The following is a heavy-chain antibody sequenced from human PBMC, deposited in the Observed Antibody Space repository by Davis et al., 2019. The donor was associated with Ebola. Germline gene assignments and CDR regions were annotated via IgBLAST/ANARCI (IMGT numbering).Heavy chain of an antibody. D-gene: IGHD6-13*01. Sequence: GESLKISCAASGFTFSDYSMNWVRQAPGKGLEWVSSISSSSRYIYYADSVKGRFTISRDNAKNSLYLQMNSLRAEDTAVYYCARGPSTGNSFSYWGQGTLVTVSS. CDR1: GFTFSDYS. J-gene: IGHJ4*02. V-gene: IGHV3-21*01. CDR3: ARGPSTGNSFSY. CDR2: ISSSSRYI.